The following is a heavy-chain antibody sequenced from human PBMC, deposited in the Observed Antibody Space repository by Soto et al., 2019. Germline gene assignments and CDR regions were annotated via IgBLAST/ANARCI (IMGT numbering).Heavy chain of an antibody. CDR1: GFTFSSYG. D-gene: IGHD3-16*02. CDR3: AKSIMITFGGVIALFDY. V-gene: IGHV3-30*18. CDR2: ISYDGSNK. Sequence: QVQLVESGGGVVQPGRSLRLSCAASGFTFSSYGMHWVRQAPGKGLEWVAVISYDGSNKYYADSVKGRFTISRDNSKNTLYLQMNSLRAEDTAVYYCAKSIMITFGGVIALFDYWGQGTLVTVSS. J-gene: IGHJ4*02.